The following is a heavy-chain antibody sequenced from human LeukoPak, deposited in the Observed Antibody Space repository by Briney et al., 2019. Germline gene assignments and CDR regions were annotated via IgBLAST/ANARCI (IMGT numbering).Heavy chain of an antibody. Sequence: GRSLRLSCAASGFTFSSYGTHWVRQAPGKGLEWVAVIWYDGSNKYYADSVKGRFTISRDNSKNTLYLQMNSLRAEDTAVYYCARAYYYGSGRVFDYWGQGTLVTVSS. D-gene: IGHD3-10*01. V-gene: IGHV3-33*01. CDR1: GFTFSSYG. CDR2: IWYDGSNK. CDR3: ARAYYYGSGRVFDY. J-gene: IGHJ4*02.